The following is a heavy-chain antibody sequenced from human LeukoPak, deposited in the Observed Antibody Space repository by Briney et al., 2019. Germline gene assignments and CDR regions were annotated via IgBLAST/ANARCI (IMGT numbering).Heavy chain of an antibody. Sequence: GASVKVSCKASGGTFSSYAISWVRQAPGQGLEWMGGIIPIFGTANYAQKSQGRVTITTDESTSTAYMELSSLRSEDTAVYYCAGVRHDYGDYGAFDIWGQGTMVTVSS. D-gene: IGHD4-17*01. V-gene: IGHV1-69*05. CDR3: AGVRHDYGDYGAFDI. CDR1: GGTFSSYA. CDR2: IIPIFGTA. J-gene: IGHJ3*02.